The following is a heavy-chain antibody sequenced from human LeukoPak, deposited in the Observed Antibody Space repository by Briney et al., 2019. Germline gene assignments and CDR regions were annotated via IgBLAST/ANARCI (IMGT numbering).Heavy chain of an antibody. D-gene: IGHD5-18*01. V-gene: IGHV4-34*01. J-gene: IGHJ6*03. CDR3: ARVGYSYVINDWSRTGLGASPTKYYYHMDV. CDR1: GGSFSGYY. CDR2: INHSGST. Sequence: SETLSLTCAVYGGSFSGYYWSWIRQPPGKGLEWIGEINHSGSTNYNPSLKSRVTISGDKSKNKFSLKPSAVSAADTAVYFCARVGYSYVINDWSRTGLGASPTKYYYHMDVWGKGTKVTVSS.